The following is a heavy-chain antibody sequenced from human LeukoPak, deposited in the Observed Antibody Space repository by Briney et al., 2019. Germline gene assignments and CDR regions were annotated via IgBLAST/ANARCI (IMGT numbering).Heavy chain of an antibody. J-gene: IGHJ4*02. V-gene: IGHV4-4*07. D-gene: IGHD1-26*01. Sequence: SEILSLTCTVSGGSISSYYWTWIRQPAGKGLEWIGRIYPSGSTNYNPSLKSRVTMSIDASKNQFSLKLNSVTAADTAAYYCARENSGSYRQFDYWGQGTLVTVSS. CDR1: GGSISSYY. CDR3: ARENSGSYRQFDY. CDR2: IYPSGST.